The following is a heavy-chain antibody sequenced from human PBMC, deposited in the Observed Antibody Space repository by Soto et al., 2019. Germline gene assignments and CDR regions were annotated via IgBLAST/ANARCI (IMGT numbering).Heavy chain of an antibody. CDR1: GFTFSSYS. V-gene: IGHV3-21*01. Sequence: EVQLVESGGGLVKPGGSLRLSCAASGFTFSSYSMNWVRQAPGKGLEWVSSISSSSSYIYYADSVKGRFTISRDNAKNSLYLQMNSLRAEDTAVYYCARDLYSGYDLYYYYYGMDVWGQGTMVTVSS. CDR2: ISSSSSYI. D-gene: IGHD5-12*01. J-gene: IGHJ6*02. CDR3: ARDLYSGYDLYYYYYGMDV.